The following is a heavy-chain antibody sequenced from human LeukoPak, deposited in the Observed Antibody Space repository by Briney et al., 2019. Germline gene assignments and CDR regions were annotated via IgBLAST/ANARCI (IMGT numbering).Heavy chain of an antibody. D-gene: IGHD3-22*01. J-gene: IGHJ4*02. Sequence: SETLSLTCTVSGGSISSSSYYWGWIRQPPRKGLEWIGSIYHSGSTYYNPSLKSRVTISVDTSKNQFSLKLSSVTAADTAVYYCAVNWPARQYYYDSSGYLLDYWGQGTLVTVSS. V-gene: IGHV4-39*07. CDR2: IYHSGST. CDR1: GGSISSSSYY. CDR3: AVNWPARQYYYDSSGYLLDY.